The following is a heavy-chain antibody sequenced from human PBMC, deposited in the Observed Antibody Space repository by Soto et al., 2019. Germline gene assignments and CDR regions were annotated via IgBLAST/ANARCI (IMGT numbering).Heavy chain of an antibody. V-gene: IGHV3-73*02. Sequence: EVHLVESGGGLVQPGGSLRLSCAASGFTFSGSAMHWVRQASGKGLEWVGRIRNKADNYATAYNASVKGRFIISRDDSKNTAYLQMNSLQTEDTALYYCTRIAPSYNMDVWGQGTTVTVSS. CDR1: GFTFSGSA. D-gene: IGHD2-21*01. J-gene: IGHJ6*02. CDR3: TRIAPSYNMDV. CDR2: IRNKADNYAT.